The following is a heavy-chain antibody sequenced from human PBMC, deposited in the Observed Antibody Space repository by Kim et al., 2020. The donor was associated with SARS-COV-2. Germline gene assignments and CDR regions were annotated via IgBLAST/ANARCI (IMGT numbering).Heavy chain of an antibody. J-gene: IGHJ4*01. Sequence: GGSLRLSCAASGFTFSTYAMQWVRQAPGKGLEWVAIISKDGNDKYYADSVKGRFTISKDNSKNTLYLQMNSLRGECTAVYFCARDRRDYWGQGTLVTVSS. CDR3: ARDRRDY. CDR1: GFTFSTYA. V-gene: IGHV3-30*04. CDR2: ISKDGNDK.